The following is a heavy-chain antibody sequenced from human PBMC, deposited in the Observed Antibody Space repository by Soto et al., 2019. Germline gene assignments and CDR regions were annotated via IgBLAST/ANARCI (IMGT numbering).Heavy chain of an antibody. CDR1: GAVVTSGENY. Sequence: PSETLSLTCSVSGAVVTSGENYWSWVRQPPGKGLEWLGYIYDSGVTSYTPALKSRVTLSLDRPNNQVSLKLRSVTAADTAVYFCVRDLAHGYNGNVWGQGTLVTV. CDR3: VRDLAHGYNGNV. D-gene: IGHD5-18*01. V-gene: IGHV4-30-4*08. CDR2: IYDSGVT. J-gene: IGHJ3*01.